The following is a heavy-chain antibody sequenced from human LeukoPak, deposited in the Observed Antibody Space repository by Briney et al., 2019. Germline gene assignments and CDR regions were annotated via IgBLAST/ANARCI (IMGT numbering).Heavy chain of an antibody. V-gene: IGHV3-20*04. CDR3: ARASQNYYYDSSGYQDY. D-gene: IGHD3-22*01. CDR1: GFTFDDYG. Sequence: RPGGSLRLSCAASGFTFDDYGMSWVRQAPGKGLEWVSGINWSGGSTGYADSVKGRFTISRDNAKNSLYLQMNSLRAEDTALYYCARASQNYYYDSSGYQDYWGQGTLVTVSS. J-gene: IGHJ4*02. CDR2: INWSGGST.